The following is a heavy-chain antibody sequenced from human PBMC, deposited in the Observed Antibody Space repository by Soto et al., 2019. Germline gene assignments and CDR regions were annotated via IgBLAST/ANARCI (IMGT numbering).Heavy chain of an antibody. CDR1: GFSFSDYS. J-gene: IGHJ4*02. V-gene: IGHV3-48*02. Sequence: GSLRLSCIASGFSFSDYSMNWVRQAPGKGLQWASYISSSSDKTYYADSVKGRFTVSRDNAKNTLFLEMNSLRDDDTATYYCARLPKGSLVTAWGQGTRVTVSS. D-gene: IGHD2-21*02. CDR2: ISSSSDKT. CDR3: ARLPKGSLVTA.